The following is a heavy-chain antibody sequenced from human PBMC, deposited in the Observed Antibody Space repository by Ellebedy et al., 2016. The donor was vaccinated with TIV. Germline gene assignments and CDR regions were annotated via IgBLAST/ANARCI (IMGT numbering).Heavy chain of an antibody. V-gene: IGHV4-34*01. Sequence: SETLSLTXGVYGGSFSGFSWSWIRQSPGMGLEWIGEINYSGTTNYNPSLKSRVTISIDTSKNQFSLKLTSVTAADIAVYYCARDDLGAAIDYWGQGIQVTVSS. J-gene: IGHJ4*02. CDR1: GGSFSGFS. CDR3: ARDDLGAAIDY. D-gene: IGHD6-13*01. CDR2: INYSGTT.